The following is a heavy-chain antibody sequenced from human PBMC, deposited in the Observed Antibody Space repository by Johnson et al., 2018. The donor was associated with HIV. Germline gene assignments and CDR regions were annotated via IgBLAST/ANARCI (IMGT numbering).Heavy chain of an antibody. V-gene: IGHV3-9*01. J-gene: IGHJ3*02. CDR3: AKDAQGPLVRGAFDI. D-gene: IGHD1-26*01. CDR2: ISWNSGSI. Sequence: VQLVESGGGLVQPGRSLRLSCAASGFTFDDYAMHWVRQAPGKGLEWVSGISWNSGSIGYADSVKGRFPISRDNAKNSLYLQMNSLRTEDTALYYCAKDAQGPLVRGAFDIWGQGTMVTVSS. CDR1: GFTFDDYA.